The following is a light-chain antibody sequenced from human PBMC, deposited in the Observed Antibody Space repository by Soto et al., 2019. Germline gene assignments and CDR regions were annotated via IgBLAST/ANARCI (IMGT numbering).Light chain of an antibody. J-gene: IGKJ2*01. CDR3: QQYNSYPYT. V-gene: IGKV1-5*01. CDR2: DAS. Sequence: DIQMTQSPSTLSASVGDRVTITCRASQSISSWLAWYQQKPGKAPKLLIYDASSLESGVPSRFSGSASGTEFTLPISSLQPDDFSTYYCQQYNSYPYTFGQGTKLEIK. CDR1: QSISSW.